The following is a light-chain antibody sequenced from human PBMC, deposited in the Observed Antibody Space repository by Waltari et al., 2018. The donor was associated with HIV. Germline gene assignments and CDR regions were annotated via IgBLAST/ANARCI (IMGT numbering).Light chain of an antibody. J-gene: IGLJ2*01. CDR2: EVN. Sequence: QSALTQPPSASGSRGQSVTISCTGTSSHVGAYNYVSWYQQYPGMAPKLIIYEVNKRPSGFPDRFSGSKSGNTASLTVSGLQAEDEADFYCSSYAGSAVVFGGGTKLTVL. CDR3: SSYAGSAVV. V-gene: IGLV2-8*01. CDR1: SSHVGAYNY.